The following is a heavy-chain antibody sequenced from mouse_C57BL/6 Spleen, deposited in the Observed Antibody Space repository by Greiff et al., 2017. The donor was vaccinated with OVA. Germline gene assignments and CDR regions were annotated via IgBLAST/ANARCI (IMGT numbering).Heavy chain of an antibody. D-gene: IGHD2-12*01. V-gene: IGHV14-4*01. CDR2: IDPENGDT. Sequence: VQLQQSGAELVRPGASVKLSCTASGFNIKDDYMHWVKQRPEQGLEWIGWIDPENGDTEYASKFQGKATITADTSSNTAYLQLSSLTSEDTAVYDCTCRLLYWFAYWGQGTLVTVSA. CDR3: TCRLLYWFAY. CDR1: GFNIKDDY. J-gene: IGHJ3*01.